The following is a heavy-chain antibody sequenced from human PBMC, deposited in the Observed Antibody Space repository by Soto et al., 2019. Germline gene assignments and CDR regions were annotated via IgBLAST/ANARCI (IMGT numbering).Heavy chain of an antibody. CDR1: GGSISSGGYY. CDR2: IYYSGST. CDR3: ARDQAAAAVPTYYFDY. D-gene: IGHD6-13*01. Sequence: QVQLQESGPGLVKPSQTLSLTCTVSGGSISSGGYYWSWIRQHPGKGLEWIGYIYYSGSTYYNPSLKSRVTISVDTSKNQFSLKLSSVTAADTAVYYCARDQAAAAVPTYYFDYWGQGTLVTVSS. J-gene: IGHJ4*02. V-gene: IGHV4-31*03.